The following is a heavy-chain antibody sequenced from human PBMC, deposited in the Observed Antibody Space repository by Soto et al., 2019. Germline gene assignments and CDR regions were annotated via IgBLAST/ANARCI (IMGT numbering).Heavy chain of an antibody. Sequence: ASETLSLTCTVSGASVSSRSSYWAWIRQAPGKGLEWIGTFFSGTTFSNPSLRSRVTISLDTSKNQASLKLRSVAAPDTAIYYCATTRGLAVGGSFDSWGQGTLVTVSS. J-gene: IGHJ5*01. CDR1: GASVSSRSSY. CDR2: FFSGTT. CDR3: ATTRGLAVGGSFDS. D-gene: IGHD3-16*01. V-gene: IGHV4-39*01.